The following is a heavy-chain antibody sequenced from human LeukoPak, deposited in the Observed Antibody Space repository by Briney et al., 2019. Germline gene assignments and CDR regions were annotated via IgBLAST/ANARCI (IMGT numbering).Heavy chain of an antibody. D-gene: IGHD3-22*01. CDR3: VRQYSYDSSGYYPWDY. J-gene: IGHJ4*02. V-gene: IGHV3-74*01. CDR2: INSGGSST. CDR1: GFTSSSYW. Sequence: TGGSLRLSCAASGFTSSSYWMHWVRQAPGKGLVWVSRINSGGSSTTYADSVKGRFTISRDNAKNTLYLQMNSLRAEDTAMYYCVRQYSYDSSGYYPWDYWGQGTLVTVSS.